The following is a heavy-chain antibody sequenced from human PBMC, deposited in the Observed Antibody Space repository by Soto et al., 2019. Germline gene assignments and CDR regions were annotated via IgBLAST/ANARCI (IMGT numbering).Heavy chain of an antibody. J-gene: IGHJ6*02. Sequence: GESLKISCKGSGYSFTSYWISWVRQMPGKGLEWTGRIDPSDSYTNYSPSFQGHVTISADKSISTAYLQWSSLKASDTAKYYCARSIAVAGTVGFDYYYYGMDVWGQGTTVTVSS. CDR1: GYSFTSYW. CDR2: IDPSDSYT. V-gene: IGHV5-10-1*01. CDR3: ARSIAVAGTVGFDYYYYGMDV. D-gene: IGHD6-19*01.